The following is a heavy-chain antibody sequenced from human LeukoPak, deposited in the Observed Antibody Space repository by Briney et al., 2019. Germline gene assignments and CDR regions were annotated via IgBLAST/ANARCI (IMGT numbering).Heavy chain of an antibody. J-gene: IGHJ4*02. D-gene: IGHD1-7*01. V-gene: IGHV3-7*01. Sequence: GGSLRLSCAASGFTSSSYWMSWVRQAPGKGPEWVANIKQDGSEKYYVDSVKGRFTISRDNAKNSLYLQMNSLRAEDTAVYYCATLNYAPDYWGQGTLVTVSS. CDR3: ATLNYAPDY. CDR1: GFTSSSYW. CDR2: IKQDGSEK.